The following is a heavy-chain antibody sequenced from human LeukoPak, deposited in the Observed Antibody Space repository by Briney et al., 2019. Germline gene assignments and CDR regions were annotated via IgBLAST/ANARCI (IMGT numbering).Heavy chain of an antibody. J-gene: IGHJ4*02. V-gene: IGHV3-7*03. Sequence: PGGSLRLSCAASGFTFSSYWMSWVRQAPGKGLEWVANIKQDGSEKYYVDSVKGRFTISRDNAKNSLYLQMNSLRAEDTAVYYCARARYYYDSSGYYAEYFDYWGQGTLVTVSS. CDR3: ARARYYYDSSGYYAEYFDY. CDR1: GFTFSSYW. CDR2: IKQDGSEK. D-gene: IGHD3-22*01.